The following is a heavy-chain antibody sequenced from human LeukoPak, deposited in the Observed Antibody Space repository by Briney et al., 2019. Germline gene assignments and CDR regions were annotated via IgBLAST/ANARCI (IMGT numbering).Heavy chain of an antibody. Sequence: KPSETLSLTCTVSGGSISSYYWSWIRQPPGKGLEWIGYIYYSGSTNYNPSLKSRVTISVDTSKNQFSLKLSSVTAADTAVYYCARLPDDILTGLAWGQGTLVTVS. CDR1: GGSISSYY. V-gene: IGHV4-59*08. D-gene: IGHD3-9*01. CDR2: IYYSGST. J-gene: IGHJ4*02. CDR3: ARLPDDILTGLA.